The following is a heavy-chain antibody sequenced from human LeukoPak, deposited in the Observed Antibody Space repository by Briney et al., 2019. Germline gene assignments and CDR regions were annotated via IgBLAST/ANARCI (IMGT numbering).Heavy chain of an antibody. CDR2: INHSGST. CDR1: GGSFSGYY. CDR3: ARVGYYDFWSGYDYYYYYYMDV. Sequence: PSETLSLTCAVYGGSFSGYYWSWIRQPPGKGLEWIGEINHSGSTNYNPSLKSRVTISVDTSKSQFSLKLSSVTAADTAVYYCARVGYYDFWSGYDYYYYYYMDVWGKGTTVTVSS. D-gene: IGHD3-3*01. J-gene: IGHJ6*03. V-gene: IGHV4-34*01.